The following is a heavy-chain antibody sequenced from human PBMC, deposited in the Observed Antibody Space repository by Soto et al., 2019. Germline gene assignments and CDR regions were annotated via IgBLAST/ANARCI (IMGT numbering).Heavy chain of an antibody. CDR2: IIPIFGTA. V-gene: IGHV1-69*01. CDR3: ARSQGGSSSLDIYYYLYYGMDV. Sequence: QVQLVQSGAEVKKPGSSVKVYCKAPGGTFSSYAISWVRQAPGQGLEWMGCIIPIFGTANYAQNVQGRVTITADESTSTGYMERSSLRSEDTAVYDCARSQGGSSSLDIYYYLYYGMDVWGQGTTVTVAS. J-gene: IGHJ6*02. CDR1: GGTFSSYA. D-gene: IGHD2-15*01.